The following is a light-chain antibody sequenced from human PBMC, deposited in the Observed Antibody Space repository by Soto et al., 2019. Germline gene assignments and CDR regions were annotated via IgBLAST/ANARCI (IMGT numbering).Light chain of an antibody. CDR3: QQFSSTPSWT. CDR2: GAS. V-gene: IGKV3-20*01. Sequence: EIVLTQSPGTLSLSPGERATLSCRASQSVSRSDLAWYQQKPGQAPRLLIYGASSRATGIPDRFSGSGSGTDFPLTISRMEPEDFAVYYCQQFSSTPSWTFGQGTKVDIK. J-gene: IGKJ1*01. CDR1: QSVSRSD.